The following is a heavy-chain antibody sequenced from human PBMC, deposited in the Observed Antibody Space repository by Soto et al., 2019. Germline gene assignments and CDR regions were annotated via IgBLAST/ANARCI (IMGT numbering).Heavy chain of an antibody. CDR2: MTGSGGST. Sequence: EAQLLESGGGLVQPGGSLRLSCAASGFTFSSYAMSWVRQAPGKGLEWVSSMTGSGGSTYYADSVKGRLTISKDNSKNTLYLQFSSLRAEDTAVYYCARNFYYYYYMDVWGKRTTVTVSS. V-gene: IGHV3-23*01. CDR3: ARNFYYYYYMDV. J-gene: IGHJ6*03. D-gene: IGHD3-3*01. CDR1: GFTFSSYA.